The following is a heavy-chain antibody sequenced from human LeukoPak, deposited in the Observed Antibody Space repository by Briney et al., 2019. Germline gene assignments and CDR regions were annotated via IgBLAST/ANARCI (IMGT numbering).Heavy chain of an antibody. J-gene: IGHJ3*02. Sequence: GASVKVSCKASGYTFTSYYMHWVRQAPGQGLEWMGIINPSGGSTSYAQKFQVRVTMTRDMSTSKVYMELSSLKSEDTAVYYCARTDYGGISDAFDIWGQGTMVTVSS. CDR3: ARTDYGGISDAFDI. V-gene: IGHV1-46*01. CDR2: INPSGGST. D-gene: IGHD4-23*01. CDR1: GYTFTSYY.